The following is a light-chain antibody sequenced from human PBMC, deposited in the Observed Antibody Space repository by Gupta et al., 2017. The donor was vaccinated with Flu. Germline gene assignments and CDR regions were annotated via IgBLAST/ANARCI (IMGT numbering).Light chain of an antibody. Sequence: SALTQPRPVSGSPGQSVTISCTGTSSDVGGYNYVSWYQQHPGKAPKLMIYDVSKRPSGVPDRFSGSKSGNTASLTISGLQAEDEADYYCCSYAGSHLYVFATGTKVTVL. V-gene: IGLV2-11*01. CDR2: DVS. CDR1: SSDVGGYNY. CDR3: CSYAGSHLYV. J-gene: IGLJ1*01.